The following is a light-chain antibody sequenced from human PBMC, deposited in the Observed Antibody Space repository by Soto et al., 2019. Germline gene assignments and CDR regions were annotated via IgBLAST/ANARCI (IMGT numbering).Light chain of an antibody. CDR1: QSVSSSY. CDR2: GAS. Sequence: EIVLTQSPGTLSFSPGERATLSCRAIQSVSSSYLAWYQQKPGQAPRLLIYGASSRATGIPDRFSGSGSGTDFTLTISRLESEDFAVYYCQQYGGSPLTFGGGTKVDIK. J-gene: IGKJ4*01. CDR3: QQYGGSPLT. V-gene: IGKV3-20*01.